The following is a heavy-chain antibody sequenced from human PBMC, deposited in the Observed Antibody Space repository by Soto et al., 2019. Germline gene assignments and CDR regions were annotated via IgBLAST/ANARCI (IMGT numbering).Heavy chain of an antibody. CDR3: ARQSVVSSSSPFDY. J-gene: IGHJ4*02. CDR2: INHSGTT. D-gene: IGHD6-13*01. Sequence: SETLSLTCAVYGGSFSGYYGSWVRQPPGKGLEWIGKINHSGTTNYNPSLKSRVTVSVDTSKIQFSLKLNSVTAADTAVYYCARQSVVSSSSPFDYWGQGTLVTVSS. V-gene: IGHV4-34*01. CDR1: GGSFSGYY.